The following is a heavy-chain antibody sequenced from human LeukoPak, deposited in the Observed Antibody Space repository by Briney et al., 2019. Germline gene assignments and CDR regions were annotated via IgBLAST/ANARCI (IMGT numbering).Heavy chain of an antibody. CDR1: GFTFSSFG. Sequence: GGSLRLSCAASGFTFSSFGMNWVRQAPGKGLEWLSYLSSGSHTIQYADSVRGRFTISRDDAKNSLYLQMNSLRAEDTAVYYCARDLRAYFDSGNYFDYWGQGTLVTVSS. J-gene: IGHJ4*02. D-gene: IGHD3-9*01. V-gene: IGHV3-48*04. CDR2: LSSGSHTI. CDR3: ARDLRAYFDSGNYFDY.